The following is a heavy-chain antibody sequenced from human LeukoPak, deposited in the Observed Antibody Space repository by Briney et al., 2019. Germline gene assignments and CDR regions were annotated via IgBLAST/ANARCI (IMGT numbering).Heavy chain of an antibody. J-gene: IGHJ3*02. Sequence: GGSLRLSCAASGFTFSGYGMSWVRQAPGKGLEYVSAIGSGGADRYYADSVKGRFTISRDNSKNTLYLQMTRLRSEDTDVYYCARGLFAFDIWGQGTMVTVSS. CDR1: GFTFSGYG. CDR3: ARGLFAFDI. CDR2: IGSGGADR. V-gene: IGHV3-23*01.